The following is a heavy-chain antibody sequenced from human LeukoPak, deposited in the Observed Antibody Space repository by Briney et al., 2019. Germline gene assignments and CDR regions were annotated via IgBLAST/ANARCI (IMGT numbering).Heavy chain of an antibody. CDR3: ATNGWYCLDH. CDR1: GGSIGSRNW. CDR2: ICHSGST. D-gene: IGHD6-19*01. V-gene: IGHV4-4*02. Sequence: SETLSLTCAVSGGSIGSRNWWSWVRQPPGKGLQWIGEICHSGSTNYNPSLQSRVTISVDKSNNHFSLRLTSVTAADTAVYYCATNGWYCLDHWGQGALVTVSS. J-gene: IGHJ1*01.